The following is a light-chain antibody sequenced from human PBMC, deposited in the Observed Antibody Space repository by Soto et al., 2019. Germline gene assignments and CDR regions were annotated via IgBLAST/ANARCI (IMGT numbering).Light chain of an antibody. J-gene: IGLJ2*01. Sequence: QSVLTQSPSASASLGASVKLTCTLSSGHSSYAIAWHQQQPEKGPRYLMKLNSDGSHRKGDGIPDRCSGSSSGAEHYLTISSLQSEDEADYYCQTWGTGIGVFGGGTQLTVL. CDR1: SGHSSYA. CDR3: QTWGTGIGV. V-gene: IGLV4-69*01. CDR2: LNSDGSH.